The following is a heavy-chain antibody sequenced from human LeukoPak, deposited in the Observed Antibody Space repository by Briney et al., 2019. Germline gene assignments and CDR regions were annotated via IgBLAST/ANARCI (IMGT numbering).Heavy chain of an antibody. V-gene: IGHV1-2*02. J-gene: IGHJ4*02. Sequence: ASVKVSCKTSGYAFTAYYMYWLRQAPGQGLECMGWIYPNSGATGYAQNFQGRVTMTRDTSVSTIYMELSRLRSDDTAVYYCARDGVSTTPDFDYWGQGTLVTVSS. CDR3: ARDGVSTTPDFDY. CDR1: GYAFTAYY. CDR2: IYPNSGAT. D-gene: IGHD2-8*01.